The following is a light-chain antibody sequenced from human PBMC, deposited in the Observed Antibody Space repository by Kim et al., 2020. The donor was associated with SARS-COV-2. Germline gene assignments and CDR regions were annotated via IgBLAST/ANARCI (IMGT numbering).Light chain of an antibody. CDR2: ENN. CDR3: QSYDSSTVI. J-gene: IGLJ2*01. V-gene: IGLV6-57*03. Sequence: GNTVTISCTRSSGSIASNYVQWYQQRPGSAPTTVISENNPRPSGVPDRFSGSIDSSSNSASLTISGLKTEDEADYYCQSYDSSTVIFGGGTQLTVL. CDR1: SGSIASNY.